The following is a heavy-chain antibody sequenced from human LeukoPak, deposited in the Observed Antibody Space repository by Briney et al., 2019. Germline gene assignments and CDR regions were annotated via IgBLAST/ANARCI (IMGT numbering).Heavy chain of an antibody. J-gene: IGHJ4*02. CDR2: INSKTYGGTT. Sequence: GGSLRLSCEASGFTFTNAWMSWVRQAPGKGLEWVGRINSKTYGGTTYYAAPVKGRFTISRDDSRNTQYLQMNGLKTEDTAVYYCTTGSGAMTIGQWGQGTLVTVSS. V-gene: IGHV3-15*01. CDR1: GFTFTNAW. CDR3: TTGSGAMTIGQ. D-gene: IGHD4/OR15-4a*01.